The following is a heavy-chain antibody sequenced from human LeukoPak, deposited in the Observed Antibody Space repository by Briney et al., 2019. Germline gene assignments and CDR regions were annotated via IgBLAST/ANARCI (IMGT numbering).Heavy chain of an antibody. Sequence: PSETLSLTCTVSGDSISNYYWTWIRQPPGKGLEWIGYINDSGNTKYNPSLKSRVTISVDTSKNQFSLRLSSVTAADAAVYYCAIERLYQLRPWYFDLWGRGTLVTVSS. CDR1: GDSISNYY. CDR2: INDSGNT. D-gene: IGHD2-2*01. J-gene: IGHJ2*01. V-gene: IGHV4-59*13. CDR3: AIERLYQLRPWYFDL.